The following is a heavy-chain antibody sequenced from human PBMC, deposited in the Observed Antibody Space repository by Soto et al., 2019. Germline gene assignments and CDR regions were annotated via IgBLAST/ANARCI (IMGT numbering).Heavy chain of an antibody. CDR2: INHSGST. CDR1: GGSFSGYY. J-gene: IGHJ6*03. D-gene: IGHD3-3*01. CDR3: ASSPGFGVETAARYYYYREV. Sequence: SETLSLTCAVYGGSFSGYYWSWIRQPPGKGLEWIGEINHSGSTNYNPSLKSRVTISVDTSKNQVSLTLSSATAADTAVYSCASSPGFGVETAARYYYYREVWGKGTTVT. V-gene: IGHV4-34*01.